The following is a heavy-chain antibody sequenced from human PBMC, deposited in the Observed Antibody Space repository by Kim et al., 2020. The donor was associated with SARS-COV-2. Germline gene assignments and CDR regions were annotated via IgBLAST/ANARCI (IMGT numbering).Heavy chain of an antibody. J-gene: IGHJ4*02. CDR3: ARSSVVVPATFDY. D-gene: IGHD2-2*01. V-gene: IGHV1-18*01. Sequence: AQKLQGRVTMTTDTSTSTAYMELRSLRSDDTAVYYCARSSVVVPATFDYWGQGTLVTVSS.